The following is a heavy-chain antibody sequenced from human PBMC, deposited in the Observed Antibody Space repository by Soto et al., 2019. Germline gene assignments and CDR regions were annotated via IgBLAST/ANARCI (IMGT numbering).Heavy chain of an antibody. J-gene: IGHJ6*02. Sequence: SETLSLTCTVSGGSINNYYWSWIRQPPGKGLEWIGYIYYSGSTNYNPSLKSRVNISVDTSKNQVPLNLNSVTAADTAVYYCARERHSGNYGMDVWGLGTTVTVSS. V-gene: IGHV4-59*01. CDR1: GGSINNYY. CDR3: ARERHSGNYGMDV. D-gene: IGHD6-19*01. CDR2: IYYSGST.